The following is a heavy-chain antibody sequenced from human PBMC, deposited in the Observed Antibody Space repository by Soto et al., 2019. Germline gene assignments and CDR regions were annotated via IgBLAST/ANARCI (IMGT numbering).Heavy chain of an antibody. CDR1: GGSFSGYY. V-gene: IGHV4-34*01. Sequence: QVQLQQWGAGLLKPSETLSLTCAVYGGSFSGYYWSWIRQPPGKGLEWFGEINHSGSTNYNPSLKSRFTISVHTSKTQFSLELGSVTAAGTAVSYCAPGTGYYHPHWFDPWGQGTLVTVSS. J-gene: IGHJ5*02. CDR3: APGTGYYHPHWFDP. CDR2: INHSGST. D-gene: IGHD3-9*01.